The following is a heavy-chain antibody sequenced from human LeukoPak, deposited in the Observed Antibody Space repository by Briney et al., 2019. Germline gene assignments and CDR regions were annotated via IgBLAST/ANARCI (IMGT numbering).Heavy chain of an antibody. CDR1: GGTFSSYA. CDR3: ARGDSAYYDSSTYSTLKFFYFDY. D-gene: IGHD3-22*01. CDR2: LIPIFGTT. J-gene: IGHJ4*02. Sequence: SVKVSCKASGGTFSSYAISWVRQAPGQGLEWMGGLIPIFGTTNYAQKFQGRVTITADESTSTAYMELSSLRSEDTAVYYCARGDSAYYDSSTYSTLKFFYFDYWGQGSLVTVSS. V-gene: IGHV1-69*13.